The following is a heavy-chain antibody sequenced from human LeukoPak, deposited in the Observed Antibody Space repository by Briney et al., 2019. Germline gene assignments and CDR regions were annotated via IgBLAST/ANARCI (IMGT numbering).Heavy chain of an antibody. J-gene: IGHJ4*02. CDR3: ARIYGSGSYCLDY. CDR1: GFTFSDYN. V-gene: IGHV3-53*01. D-gene: IGHD3-10*01. Sequence: GGSLRLSCAASGFTFSDYNMSWVRQAPGKGLEWVSVIYSGGSTYYADSVKGRFTISRDNSKNTLYLQMNSLRAEDTAVYYCARIYGSGSYCLDYWGQGTLVTVSS. CDR2: IYSGGST.